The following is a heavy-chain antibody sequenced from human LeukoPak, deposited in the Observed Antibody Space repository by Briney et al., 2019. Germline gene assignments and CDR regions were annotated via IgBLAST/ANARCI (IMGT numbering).Heavy chain of an antibody. Sequence: ASVKVSCKASGYTLTHRYMQWVRQAPGQGLEWMGMINPNDGSTTYAQKFQGRVTMTRDTSTSTVYMELTTQKPEDTAVYYCARGTEKVTAIIDYWGQGTLVTVSS. V-gene: IGHV1-46*01. CDR1: GYTLTHRY. D-gene: IGHD2-21*02. CDR3: ARGTEKVTAIIDY. J-gene: IGHJ4*02. CDR2: INPNDGST.